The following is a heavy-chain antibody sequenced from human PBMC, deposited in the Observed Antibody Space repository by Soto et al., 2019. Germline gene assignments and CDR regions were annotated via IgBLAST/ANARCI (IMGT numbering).Heavy chain of an antibody. CDR2: IIPIFGTA. D-gene: IGHD4-17*01. J-gene: IGHJ4*02. V-gene: IGHV1-69*13. CDR1: GGTFSSYA. Sequence: ASVKVSCKASGGTFSSYAISWVRQAPGQGLEWMGGIIPIFGTANYAQKFQGRVTITADESTSTAYMELSSLRSEDTAVYYCARCHDYGDPFDYWGQGTLVTVSS. CDR3: ARCHDYGDPFDY.